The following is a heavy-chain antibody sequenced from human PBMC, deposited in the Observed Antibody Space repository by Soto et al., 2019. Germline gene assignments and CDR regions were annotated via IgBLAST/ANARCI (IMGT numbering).Heavy chain of an antibody. V-gene: IGHV5-51*01. D-gene: IGHD3-10*01. Sequence: PGESLKISCKGSGYSFPNYWIGWVRQMPGKGLEWMAMIYPHDSDTRYSPSFQGRVTIPADKSGSTVFLQWSSLKASDTAMYYCTRPPHGSDGAFWGQGTQVTVSS. CDR2: IYPHDSDT. CDR3: TRPPHGSDGAF. CDR1: GYSFPNYW. J-gene: IGHJ4*02.